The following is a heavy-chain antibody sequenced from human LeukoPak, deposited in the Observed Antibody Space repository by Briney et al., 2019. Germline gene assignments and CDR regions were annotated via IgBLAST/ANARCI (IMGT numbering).Heavy chain of an antibody. D-gene: IGHD1-14*01. CDR2: ISYDGSKT. J-gene: IGHJ4*02. V-gene: IGHV3-30-3*01. CDR3: ARDRGELYGGGTNFDY. Sequence: PGRSLRLSCAASGFTFNIYAMHWVRQAPGKGLEWVAVISYDGSKTYYADSVKGRFTISRDNSKNTLSLQMNSLRAEDTAVYYCARDRGELYGGGTNFDYWGQGTLVTVSS. CDR1: GFTFNIYA.